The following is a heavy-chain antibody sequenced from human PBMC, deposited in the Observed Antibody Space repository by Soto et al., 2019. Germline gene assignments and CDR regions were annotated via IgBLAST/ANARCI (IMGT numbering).Heavy chain of an antibody. D-gene: IGHD2-15*01. V-gene: IGHV1-46*01. J-gene: IGHJ1*01. CDR3: AREENCSDGVCYSEYFQR. CDR1: GYSFTAYS. Sequence: QVQLVQSGAEVKKPGASVKVSCKAPGYSFTAYSMHWVRQAPGQGLEWMCVLNPSGGSTNYAQKFRGRITMTRDTSTSTVYMDLSSLTSEDTAVYYCAREENCSDGVCYSEYFQRWGQGTLVTVSS. CDR2: LNPSGGST.